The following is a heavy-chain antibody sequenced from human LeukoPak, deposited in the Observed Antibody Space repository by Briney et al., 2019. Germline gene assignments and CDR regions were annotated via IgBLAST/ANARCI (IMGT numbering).Heavy chain of an antibody. CDR3: ARAKAARPDEYFQH. J-gene: IGHJ1*01. Sequence: GASVKVSCKASGYTFTGYYTHWVRQAPGQGLEWMGWINPNSGGTNYAQKFQGRVTMTRDTSISTAYMELSRLRSDDTAVYYCARAKAARPDEYFQHWGQGTLVTVSS. V-gene: IGHV1-2*02. CDR1: GYTFTGYY. CDR2: INPNSGGT. D-gene: IGHD6-6*01.